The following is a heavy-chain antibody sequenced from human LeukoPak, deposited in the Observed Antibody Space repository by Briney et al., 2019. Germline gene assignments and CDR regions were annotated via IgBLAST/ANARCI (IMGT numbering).Heavy chain of an antibody. V-gene: IGHV3-30*18. J-gene: IGHJ4*02. D-gene: IGHD5-24*01. CDR2: ISYDGNIK. CDR3: AKDGGEEGNNWGPIDY. CDR1: GLTFSSHS. Sequence: GGSLRLSCAASGLTFSSHSMHWVRQAPGKGLEWVAVISYDGNIKYYADSVKGRFTISRDDSKNTLYLQMNSLRAEDTAVYYCAKDGGEEGNNWGPIDYWGQGTLVTVSS.